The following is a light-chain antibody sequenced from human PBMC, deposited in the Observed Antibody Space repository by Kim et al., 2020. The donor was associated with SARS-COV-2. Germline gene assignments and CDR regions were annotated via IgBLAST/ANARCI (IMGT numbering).Light chain of an antibody. V-gene: IGLV2-14*03. CDR2: DVN. Sequence: QSALTQPASVSGSPGQSITISCSGSTSDVGGHNYVSWYQQHPGKAPKVMIYDVNSRPSGVSDRFSGSKSGNTASLTISGLQAEDEADYYCSSFTSSGTLFWVFGGGTQLTVL. CDR3: SSFTSSGTLFWV. CDR1: TSDVGGHNY. J-gene: IGLJ3*02.